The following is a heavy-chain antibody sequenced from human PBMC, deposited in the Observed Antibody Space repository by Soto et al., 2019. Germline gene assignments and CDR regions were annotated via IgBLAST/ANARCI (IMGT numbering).Heavy chain of an antibody. CDR1: GFTFSSYG. CDR3: ARDRGYGGNSALDY. Sequence: QVQLVESGGGVVQPGRSLRLSCAASGFTFSSYGMHWVRQAPGKGLEWVAVIWYDGSNKYYADSVKGRFTISRDNSKNTLYLQMNSLRAEDTAVYYCARDRGYGGNSALDYWGQGNLVTVSA. J-gene: IGHJ4*02. V-gene: IGHV3-33*01. D-gene: IGHD2-21*02. CDR2: IWYDGSNK.